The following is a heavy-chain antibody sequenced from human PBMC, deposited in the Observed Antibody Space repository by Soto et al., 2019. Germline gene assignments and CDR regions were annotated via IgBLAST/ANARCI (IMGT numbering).Heavy chain of an antibody. CDR2: ISYDGSNK. J-gene: IGHJ6*02. Sequence: GGSLRLSCAASGFTFSSYGMHWVRQAPGKGLEWVAVISYDGSNKYYADSVKGRFTISRDNSKNTLYLQMNSLRAEDTAVYYCAKDLRGYKYSSGWLDYYYGMDVWGQGTTVTVSS. CDR3: AKDLRGYKYSSGWLDYYYGMDV. V-gene: IGHV3-30*18. CDR1: GFTFSSYG. D-gene: IGHD6-19*01.